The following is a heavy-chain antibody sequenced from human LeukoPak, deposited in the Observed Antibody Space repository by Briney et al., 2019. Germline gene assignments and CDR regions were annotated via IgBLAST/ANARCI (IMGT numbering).Heavy chain of an antibody. CDR3: ARETALGYCSGGSCYTAGSTAIDY. CDR2: IKQDGSGK. Sequence: PGGSLRLSCAASGFTFSSYWMSWVRQAPGKGLEWVAKIKQDGSGKYYVDSVKGRFTISRDNSKNTLYLQMNSLRAEDTAVYYCARETALGYCSGGSCYTAGSTAIDYWGQGTLVTVSS. V-gene: IGHV3-7*05. CDR1: GFTFSSYW. J-gene: IGHJ4*02. D-gene: IGHD2-15*01.